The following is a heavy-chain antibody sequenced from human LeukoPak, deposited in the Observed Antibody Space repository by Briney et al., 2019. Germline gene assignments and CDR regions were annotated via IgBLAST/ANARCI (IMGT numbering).Heavy chain of an antibody. J-gene: IGHJ3*02. CDR2: MYYSGKT. CDR1: GGSISSSSYY. CDR3: ARHWTYGSGTYRDAFDI. Sequence: SETLSLTCTVSGGSISSSSYYWGWIRQPPGKGLEWIGSMYYSGKTCYNPSLRSRVTISVDTSKNQFSLKLNSVTAADTAVYYCARHWTYGSGTYRDAFDIWGQGTLVTVSS. D-gene: IGHD3-10*01. V-gene: IGHV4-39*01.